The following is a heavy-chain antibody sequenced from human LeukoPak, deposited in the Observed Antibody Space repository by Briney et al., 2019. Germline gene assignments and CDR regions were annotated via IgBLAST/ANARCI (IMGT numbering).Heavy chain of an antibody. CDR1: GFTFSSYS. D-gene: IGHD2-21*02. V-gene: IGHV3-48*04. Sequence: GGSLRLSCAASGFTFSSYSMNWVRQAPGKGLEWASYISSSSSTIYYADSVKGRFTISRDNAKNSLYLQMNSLRAEDTAVYYCASTTVTKVTAIRGSDYWGQGTLVTVSS. CDR3: ASTTVTKVTAIRGSDY. J-gene: IGHJ4*02. CDR2: ISSSSSTI.